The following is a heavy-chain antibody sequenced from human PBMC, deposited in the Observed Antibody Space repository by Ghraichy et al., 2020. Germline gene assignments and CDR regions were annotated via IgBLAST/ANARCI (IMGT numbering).Heavy chain of an antibody. J-gene: IGHJ3*02. CDR1: RFTFSSYA. Sequence: GGSLRLSCAASRFTFSSYAMSWVRQAPGKGLEWVSAISASGESTFYADSVKGRFTISRDNSKNTLYLQMNSLRAEDTAVYYCAKNMIIVVITRGAFDIWGQGTMVTVS. CDR3: AKNMIIVVITRGAFDI. CDR2: ISASGEST. D-gene: IGHD3-22*01. V-gene: IGHV3-23*01.